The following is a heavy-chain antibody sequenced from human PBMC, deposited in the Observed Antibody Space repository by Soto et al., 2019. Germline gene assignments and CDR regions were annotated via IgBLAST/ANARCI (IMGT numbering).Heavy chain of an antibody. CDR1: GCTFSSYI. D-gene: IGHD3-16*02. CDR3: ASSSLRAFDI. Sequence: VVLLRLSYAASGCTFSSYIMHWVRQAPGKGLEWVSYISSSSTIYYADSVKGRFTISRDNAKNSLYLQMNSLRAEDTAVYYCASSSLRAFDIWGQGTMVTVSS. CDR2: ISSSSTI. J-gene: IGHJ3*02. V-gene: IGHV3-48*01.